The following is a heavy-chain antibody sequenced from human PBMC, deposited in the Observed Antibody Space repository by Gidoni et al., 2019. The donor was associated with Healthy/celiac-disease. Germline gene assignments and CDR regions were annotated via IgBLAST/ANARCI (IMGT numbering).Heavy chain of an antibody. Sequence: QLQLQESGPGLVKPSETLSLTCTVSGGSISSSSYYWGWIRQPPGKGLEWIGSIYYSGSTYYNPSLKSRVTISVDTSKNQFSLKLSSVTAADTAVYYCARGPGYRTSLHNRGNWFDPWGQGTLVTVSS. D-gene: IGHD7-27*01. CDR3: ARGPGYRTSLHNRGNWFDP. V-gene: IGHV4-39*01. J-gene: IGHJ5*02. CDR1: GGSISSSSYY. CDR2: IYYSGST.